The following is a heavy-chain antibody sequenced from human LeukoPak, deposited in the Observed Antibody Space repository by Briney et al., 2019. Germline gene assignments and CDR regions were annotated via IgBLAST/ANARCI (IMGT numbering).Heavy chain of an antibody. CDR1: GYTFTGYY. CDR2: ISAYNGNT. V-gene: IGHV1-18*04. J-gene: IGHJ5*02. CDR3: ARDSPGWFDP. Sequence: ASVKVSCTASGYTFTGYYMHWVRQAPGQGLEWMGWISAYNGNTNYAQKLQGRVTMTTDTSTSTAYMELRSLRSDDTVVYYCARDSPGWFDPWGQGTLVTVSS.